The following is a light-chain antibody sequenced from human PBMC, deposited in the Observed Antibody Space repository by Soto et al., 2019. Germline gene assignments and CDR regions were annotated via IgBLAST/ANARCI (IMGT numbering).Light chain of an antibody. CDR1: QSLVHSDGNTY. CDR2: KIS. V-gene: IGKV2-30*02. CDR3: MQGTHGLYT. Sequence: DVVMTQSPLSLPVTLGQPASISCRSSQSLVHSDGNTYLSWFQQRPGQAPRRLIYKISNRDSGVPDRFSGSGSCTDFTLKISRVEVEDVGVYCGMQGTHGLYTCGQGTKLEIK. J-gene: IGKJ2*01.